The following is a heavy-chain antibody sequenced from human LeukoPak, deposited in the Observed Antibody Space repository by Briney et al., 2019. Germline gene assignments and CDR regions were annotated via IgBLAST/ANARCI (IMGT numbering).Heavy chain of an antibody. CDR3: ARHAGVTTYYYGMDV. J-gene: IGHJ6*02. CDR1: GGSISSYY. Sequence: SETLSLTCTVSGGSISSYYWSWIRQPPGKGLEWIGYIYYSGSTNYNPSPKSRVTISVDTSKNQFSLKLSSVTAADTAVYYCARHAGVTTYYYGMDVWGQGTTVTVSS. V-gene: IGHV4-59*08. CDR2: IYYSGST. D-gene: IGHD4-17*01.